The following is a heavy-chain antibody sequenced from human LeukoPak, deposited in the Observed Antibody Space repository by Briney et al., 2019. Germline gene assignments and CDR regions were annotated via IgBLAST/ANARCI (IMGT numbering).Heavy chain of an antibody. V-gene: IGHV3-7*01. D-gene: IGHD1-7*01. CDR1: GFTFSSYW. Sequence: PGGSLRLSCAASGFTFSSYWMSWVRQAPGKGLEWVANIKQDGSEKYYVDSVKGRFTISRDNAKNSLYLQMNSLRAGDTAVYYCARGLDGNYTRGAFDIWGQGTMVTVSS. J-gene: IGHJ3*02. CDR3: ARGLDGNYTRGAFDI. CDR2: IKQDGSEK.